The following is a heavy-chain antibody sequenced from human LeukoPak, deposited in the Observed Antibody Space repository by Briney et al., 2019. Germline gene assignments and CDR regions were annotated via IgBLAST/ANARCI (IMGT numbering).Heavy chain of an antibody. J-gene: IGHJ6*02. D-gene: IGHD4-17*01. CDR3: ARDQWRDDYGDFWYYGMDV. CDR2: ISSSSSTI. Sequence: GGSLRLSCAASGFTFSAYSMNWVRQAPGKGLEWGSYISSSSSTIYYADSVKGRFTISRDNAKNSLYLQMNSLRAEDTAVYYCARDQWRDDYGDFWYYGMDVWGQGTTVTVSS. V-gene: IGHV3-48*04. CDR1: GFTFSAYS.